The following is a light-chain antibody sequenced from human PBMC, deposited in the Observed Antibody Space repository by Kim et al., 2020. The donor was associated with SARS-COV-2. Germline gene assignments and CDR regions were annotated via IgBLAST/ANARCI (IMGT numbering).Light chain of an antibody. CDR2: EVS. V-gene: IGLV2-23*02. J-gene: IGLJ2*01. Sequence: QLITISCTRTSSDVGSYNLVSWYQQHPGKAPKLMIYEVSKRPSGVSNRFSGSKSGNTASLTISGLQAEDEADYYCCSYAGSSTYVVFGGGTQLTVL. CDR1: SSDVGSYNL. CDR3: CSYAGSSTYVV.